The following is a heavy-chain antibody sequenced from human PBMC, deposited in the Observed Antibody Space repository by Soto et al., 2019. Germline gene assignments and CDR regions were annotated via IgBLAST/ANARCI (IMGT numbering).Heavy chain of an antibody. J-gene: IGHJ6*02. CDR1: GGTFSKYA. D-gene: IGHD2-2*01. CDR2: IMPIFGTI. V-gene: IGHV1-69*01. CDR3: ERAYCSSTSCPYGMDV. Sequence: QVQLVQSGAAVKKPGSSVKVSCTASGGTFSKYAISWVRQAPGQGLEWMGGIMPIFGTIKYAQKFQGRVTITADESTSTAYMELSSLRSEDTAVYYCERAYCSSTSCPYGMDVWGQGTTVTVSS.